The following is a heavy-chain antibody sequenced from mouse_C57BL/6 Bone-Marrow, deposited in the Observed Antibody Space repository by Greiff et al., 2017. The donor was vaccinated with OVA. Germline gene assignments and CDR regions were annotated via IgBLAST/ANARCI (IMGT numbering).Heavy chain of an antibody. CDR2: ISYDGSN. CDR1: GYSITSGYY. J-gene: IGHJ2*01. D-gene: IGHD2-2*01. V-gene: IGHV3-6*01. Sequence: VQLKESGPGLVKPSQSLSLTCSVTGYSITSGYYWNWIRQFPGNKLEWMGYISYDGSNNYNPSLKNRISITRDTSKNQFFLKLNSVTTEDTATYYCARVPMVTTVYFDYWGQGTTLTVSS. CDR3: ARVPMVTTVYFDY.